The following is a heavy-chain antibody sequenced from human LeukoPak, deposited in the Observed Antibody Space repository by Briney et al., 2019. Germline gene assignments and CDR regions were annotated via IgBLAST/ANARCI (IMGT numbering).Heavy chain of an antibody. CDR1: GGSISSSNW. D-gene: IGHD3-16*02. CDR3: ARAIKTYDYVWGSYRSSHGMDV. J-gene: IGHJ6*02. Sequence: SGTLSLTCAVFGGSISSSNWWSWVRQPPGKGLEWIGEIYHSGSTNYNPSLKSRVTISVDTSKNQFSLKLSSVTAADTAVYYCARAIKTYDYVWGSYRSSHGMDVWGQGTTVTVSS. CDR2: IYHSGST. V-gene: IGHV4-4*02.